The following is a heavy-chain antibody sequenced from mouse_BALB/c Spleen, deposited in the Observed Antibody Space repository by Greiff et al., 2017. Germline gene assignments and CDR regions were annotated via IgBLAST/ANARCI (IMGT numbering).Heavy chain of an antibody. CDR1: GYTFTSYY. CDR2: INPSNGGT. V-gene: IGHV1S81*02. CDR3: TRLGKPYYFDY. Sequence: VKLMESGAELVKPGASVKLSCKASGYTFTSYYMYWVKQRPGQGLEWIGEINPSNGGTNFNEKFKSKATLTVDKSSSTAYMQLSSLTSEDSAVYYCTRLGKPYYFDYWGQGTTLTVSS. J-gene: IGHJ2*01. D-gene: IGHD2-1*01.